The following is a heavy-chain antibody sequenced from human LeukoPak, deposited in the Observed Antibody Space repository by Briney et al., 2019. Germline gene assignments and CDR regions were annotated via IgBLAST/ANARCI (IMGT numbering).Heavy chain of an antibody. CDR2: ISGSGGST. CDR1: GFTFSSYG. J-gene: IGHJ4*02. V-gene: IGHV3-23*01. CDR3: ARGPGLAVTGTD. D-gene: IGHD6-19*01. Sequence: GGSLRLSCAASGFTFSSYGMSWVRQAPGKGLKWVSAISGSGGSTYYADSVKGRFTISRDNSKNTLYLQMNSLRAEDTAVYYCARGPGLAVTGTDWGQGTLVTVSS.